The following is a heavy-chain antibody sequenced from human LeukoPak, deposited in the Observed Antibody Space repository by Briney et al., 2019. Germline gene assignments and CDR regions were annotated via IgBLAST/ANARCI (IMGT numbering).Heavy chain of an antibody. CDR1: GGSISSYY. D-gene: IGHD2-15*01. Sequence: PSETLSLTCTVSGGSISSYYWSWIRQPPGKGLEWIGYIYYSGSTNYNPSLKSRVTISVDTSKNQFSLKLSSVTAADTAVYYCARGGRYCSGGSCPSGMDVWGQGTTVTVSS. CDR2: IYYSGST. J-gene: IGHJ6*02. CDR3: ARGGRYCSGGSCPSGMDV. V-gene: IGHV4-59*01.